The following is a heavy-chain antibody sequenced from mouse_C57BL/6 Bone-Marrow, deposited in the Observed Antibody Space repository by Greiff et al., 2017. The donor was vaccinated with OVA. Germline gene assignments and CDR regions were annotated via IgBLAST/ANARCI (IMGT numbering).Heavy chain of an antibody. CDR3: ARHSLLWASDV. CDR1: GFTFSDYY. CDR2: IRNGGGST. V-gene: IGHV5-12*01. D-gene: IGHD1-1*02. J-gene: IGHJ1*03. Sequence: EVKLVESGGGLVQPGGSLKLSCAASGFTFSDYYMYWVRQTPEKRLEWVAYIRNGGGSTYYPDTVKGRFTISRDNAKNTLYLQMSHLKSEDTDMYYCARHSLLWASDVWGTGTTVTVSA.